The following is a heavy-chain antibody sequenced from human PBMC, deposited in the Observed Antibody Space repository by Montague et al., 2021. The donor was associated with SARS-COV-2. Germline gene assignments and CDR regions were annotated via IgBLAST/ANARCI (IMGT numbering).Heavy chain of an antibody. CDR3: ARTYYYDSSGYSNWPYFDY. V-gene: IGHV3-33*01. CDR2: IWYDGSNK. J-gene: IGHJ4*02. CDR1: GFTFSSYG. Sequence: SLRLSCAASGFTFSSYGMHWVRQAPGKGLEWVAVIWYDGSNKYYADSVKGRFTIPRDNSKNTLYLQMISLRAEDTAVYYCARTYYYDSSGYSNWPYFDYWGQGTLVTVSS. D-gene: IGHD3-22*01.